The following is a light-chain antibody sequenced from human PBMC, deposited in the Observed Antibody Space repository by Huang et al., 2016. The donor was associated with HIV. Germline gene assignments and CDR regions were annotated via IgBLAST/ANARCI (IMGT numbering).Light chain of an antibody. CDR3: QQRSNWPHT. Sequence: EIVLTQSPATLSLSPGERATLSCRASQSVNNFISWHQQKPGQARRLLSYEASNRAAGIPARFSGSGSGTDFTLTISSLEPEDSAVYYCQQRSNWPHTFGQGTKLEIK. J-gene: IGKJ2*01. CDR1: QSVNNF. CDR2: EAS. V-gene: IGKV3-11*01.